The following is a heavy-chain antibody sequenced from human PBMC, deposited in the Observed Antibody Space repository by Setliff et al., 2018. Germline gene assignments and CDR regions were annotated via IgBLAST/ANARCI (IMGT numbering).Heavy chain of an antibody. CDR3: ARVGAVNYDFDS. D-gene: IGHD3-10*01. CDR1: SYSISTNYY. CDR2: IYHSGGT. V-gene: IGHV4-38-2*01. J-gene: IGHJ4*02. Sequence: PSETLSLTCAVSSYSISTNYYWGWIRQPPGKGLEWIGSIYHSGGTNYNPSLKSRVTISVGTSKNQFSLKLTSVTAADTAVYYCARVGAVNYDFDSWGQGTLVTVSS.